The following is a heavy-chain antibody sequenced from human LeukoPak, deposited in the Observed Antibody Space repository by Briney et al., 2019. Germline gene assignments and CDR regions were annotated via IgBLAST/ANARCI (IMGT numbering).Heavy chain of an antibody. V-gene: IGHV4-59*01. CDR3: ARVPTDLQWGGSNWFDP. CDR1: GDSISGYY. Sequence: SETLSLTCTVSGDSISGYYWSWIRQPPGKGLEWIGFVHYTGSTSYNPSLKSRVTISVDTSENQFSLKVNSVTAADTAVYYCARVPTDLQWGGSNWFDPWGQGTLVTVSS. CDR2: VHYTGST. J-gene: IGHJ5*02. D-gene: IGHD4-11*01.